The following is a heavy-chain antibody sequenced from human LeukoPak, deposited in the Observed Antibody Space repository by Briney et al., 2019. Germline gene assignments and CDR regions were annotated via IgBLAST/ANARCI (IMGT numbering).Heavy chain of an antibody. D-gene: IGHD5-18*01. J-gene: IGHJ4*02. CDR1: GFTFSSYA. CDR3: AKDPGYSYGPSDY. CDR2: ISGSGGST. Sequence: PGGSLRLSCAASGFTFSSYAMSWVRQAPGKGLEWVSAISGSGGSTYYADSVKGRFTISRDNSKNTLYLQMNSLRAEDTAVYHCAKDPGYSYGPSDYWGQGTLVTVSS. V-gene: IGHV3-23*01.